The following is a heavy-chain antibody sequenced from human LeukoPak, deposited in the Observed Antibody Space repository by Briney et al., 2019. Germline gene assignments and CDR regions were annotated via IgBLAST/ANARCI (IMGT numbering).Heavy chain of an antibody. V-gene: IGHV3-53*01. CDR1: GFTVSSNY. J-gene: IGHJ3*01. CDR3: ARYYDSSGSLPGALDL. D-gene: IGHD3-22*01. CDR2: IYSGGYT. Sequence: GGSLRLSCAVSGFTVSSNYMKWVRQAPGKGLEWVSIIYSGGYTNYADSVKGRFTISRDNSKNTLYLQMNSLRAEDTAVYYCARYYDSSGSLPGALDLWGQGTMVTVSS.